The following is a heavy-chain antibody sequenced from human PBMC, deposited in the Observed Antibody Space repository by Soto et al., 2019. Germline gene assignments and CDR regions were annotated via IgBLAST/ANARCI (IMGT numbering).Heavy chain of an antibody. D-gene: IGHD3-10*01. Sequence: QVHLVQSGAEVKKPGSSVKVSCKTSGGSFNNYSVSWGRQAPGQGLGWMGGIIPNFDTPNYAQKFQDRVTIIADESTSTVYMELRSLRSNDTAVYYCAVAMVREILIFESSGMHVWGQGTTVIVSS. V-gene: IGHV1-69*01. J-gene: IGHJ6*02. CDR2: IIPNFDTP. CDR1: GGSFNNYS. CDR3: AVAMVREILIFESSGMHV.